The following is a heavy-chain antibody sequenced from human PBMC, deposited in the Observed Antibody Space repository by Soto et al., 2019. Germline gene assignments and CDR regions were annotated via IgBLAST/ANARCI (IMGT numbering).Heavy chain of an antibody. V-gene: IGHV4-34*01. CDR1: GGSFSGYY. J-gene: IGHJ4*02. Sequence: QVQLQQWGAGLLKPSETLSLTCAVYGGSFSGYYWSWIRQPPGKGLEWIGEINHSGSTNYNPSLKRLVTISVDTSKNQFALKLSSVTAADTAVYYCARPSLYCSSTSCSQLGYYFDYWGQGTLVTVSS. CDR2: INHSGST. CDR3: ARPSLYCSSTSCSQLGYYFDY. D-gene: IGHD2-2*01.